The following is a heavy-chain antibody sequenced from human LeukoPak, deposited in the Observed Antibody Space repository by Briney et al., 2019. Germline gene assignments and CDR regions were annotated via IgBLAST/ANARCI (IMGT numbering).Heavy chain of an antibody. CDR1: GGSFSGYY. V-gene: IGHV4-34*01. J-gene: IGHJ6*04. CDR2: INHSGST. Sequence: SETLSLXCAVYGGSFSGYYWSWIRQPPGKGLEWIGEINHSGSTNYNPSLKSRVTISVDTSKNQFSLKLSSVTAADTAVYYCARRITIVATINVWGKGTAVTVSS. CDR3: ARRITIVATINV. D-gene: IGHD5-12*01.